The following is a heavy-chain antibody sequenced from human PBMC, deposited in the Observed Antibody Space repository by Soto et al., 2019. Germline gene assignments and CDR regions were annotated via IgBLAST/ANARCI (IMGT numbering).Heavy chain of an antibody. CDR1: GGSISSGGYY. V-gene: IGHV4-31*03. CDR3: ARQYFEYSYGYYFDY. D-gene: IGHD5-18*01. CDR2: IYYSGST. J-gene: IGHJ4*02. Sequence: QVQLQESGPGLVKPPQTLSLTCTVSGGSISSGGYYWSWIRQHPGKGLEWIGYIYYSGSTYYNPSLKSRVTISVDTSKNQFSLKLSSVTAADTAVYYCARQYFEYSYGYYFDYWGQGTLVTVSS.